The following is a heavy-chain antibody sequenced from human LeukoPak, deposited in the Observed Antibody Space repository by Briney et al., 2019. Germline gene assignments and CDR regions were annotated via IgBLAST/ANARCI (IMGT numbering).Heavy chain of an antibody. CDR1: GASISSSTYY. CDR2: TYYSSST. V-gene: IGHV4-39*07. D-gene: IGHD1-20*01. J-gene: IGHJ4*02. CDR3: ARGHVGYNWNYIDY. Sequence: PSETLSLTCSVSGASISSSTYYWGWIRQSPWEGLEWIGYTYYSSSTYYNPSLKNRVTISVDTSKNQFSLKLSSVTAADTAVYYCARGHVGYNWNYIDYWGQGTLVTVSS.